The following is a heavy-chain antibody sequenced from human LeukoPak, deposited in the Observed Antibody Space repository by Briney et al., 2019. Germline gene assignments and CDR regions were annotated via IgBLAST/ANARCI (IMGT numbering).Heavy chain of an antibody. CDR1: GFTFSSYA. D-gene: IGHD4-23*01. V-gene: IGHV3-23*01. CDR2: ISGSGGST. Sequence: PGGSLRLSCAASGFTFSSYAMSWVRQAPGKGLEWVSAISGSGGSTYYADSVKGRFTISRDNSKNSLYLQMNSLRAEDTAVYYCARAYGGNSEAFDIWGQGTMVTVSS. CDR3: ARAYGGNSEAFDI. J-gene: IGHJ3*02.